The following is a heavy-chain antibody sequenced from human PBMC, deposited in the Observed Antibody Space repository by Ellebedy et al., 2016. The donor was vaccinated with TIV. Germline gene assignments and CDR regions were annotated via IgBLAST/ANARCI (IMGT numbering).Heavy chain of an antibody. V-gene: IGHV3-74*01. D-gene: IGHD5-24*01. CDR2: ISSDGSTT. J-gene: IGHJ3*01. CDR3: VRDRNYPNDVFDL. CDR1: GFTFSRHW. Sequence: GGSLRLSXAASGFTFSRHWMHWVRQGPGKGLVWVSRISSDGSTTTYADSVKGRFTISRDNAKNTLYLQINSLRAEDTAPYYCVRDRNYPNDVFDLWGQGTVVTVSS.